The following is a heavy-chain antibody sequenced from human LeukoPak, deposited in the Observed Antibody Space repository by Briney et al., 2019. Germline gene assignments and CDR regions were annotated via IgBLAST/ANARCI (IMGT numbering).Heavy chain of an antibody. J-gene: IGHJ4*02. CDR1: GGSISSVGYY. D-gene: IGHD5-18*01. CDR2: INHSGST. V-gene: IGHV4-30-2*01. CDR3: ARAGSVYSYGWENGD. Sequence: PSQTLSLTCTVYGGSISSVGYYWVWLRQPPGQGLVWIGYINHSGSTYYNPSLKSRVTISVDRSKNQFSLKLSSVTAADTAVYCCARAGSVYSYGWENGDWGQGTLVTVSS.